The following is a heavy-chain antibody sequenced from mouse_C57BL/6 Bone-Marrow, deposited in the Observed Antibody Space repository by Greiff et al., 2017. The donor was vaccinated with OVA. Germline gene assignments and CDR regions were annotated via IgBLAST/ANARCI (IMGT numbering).Heavy chain of an antibody. V-gene: IGHV1-26*01. CDR1: GYTSTDYY. D-gene: IGHD2-4*01. CDR3: ARPRYDYDEAWFAY. Sequence: EVKLMESGPELVKPGASVKISCKASGYTSTDYYMNWVKQSHGKSLEWIGDINPNNGGTSYNQKFKGKATLTVDKSSSTAYMELRSLTSEDSAVYYCARPRYDYDEAWFAYWGQGTLVTVSA. CDR2: INPNNGGT. J-gene: IGHJ3*01.